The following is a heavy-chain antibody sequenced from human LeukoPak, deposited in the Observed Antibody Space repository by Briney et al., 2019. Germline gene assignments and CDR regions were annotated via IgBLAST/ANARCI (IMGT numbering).Heavy chain of an antibody. J-gene: IGHJ6*02. V-gene: IGHV3-30*18. CDR1: GLTLSNYG. Sequence: GGSLRLSCAVSGLTLSNYGIHWGRQAPGKGLEWVAVISYDGSSKHYGDSVKGRFTISRDNSKNTVYVQMNSLRDDDTAVYYCAKDPALYFDWLPGGDYYGLDVWGQGTTVTVSS. CDR3: AKDPALYFDWLPGGDYYGLDV. CDR2: ISYDGSSK. D-gene: IGHD3-9*01.